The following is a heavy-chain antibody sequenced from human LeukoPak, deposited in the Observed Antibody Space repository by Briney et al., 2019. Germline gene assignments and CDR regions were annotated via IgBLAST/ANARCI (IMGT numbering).Heavy chain of an antibody. Sequence: ASVKVSCKASGGTFSSYAISWVRQAPGQGLEWMGGIIPIFGTANYAQKFQGRVTITADESTSTAYMELSSLRSEDTAVYYCARRSNSGYYFDYWGQGTLVTVSS. D-gene: IGHD6-19*01. CDR2: IIPIFGTA. CDR1: GGTFSSYA. CDR3: ARRSNSGYYFDY. J-gene: IGHJ4*02. V-gene: IGHV1-69*13.